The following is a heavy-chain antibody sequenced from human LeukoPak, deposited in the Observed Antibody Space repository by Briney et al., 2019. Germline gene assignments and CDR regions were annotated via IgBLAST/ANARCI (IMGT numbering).Heavy chain of an antibody. J-gene: IGHJ4*02. CDR1: GFTFSSYA. D-gene: IGHD5-24*01. Sequence: PGGSLRLSCAASGFTFSSYAMYWVRQAPGKGLEWVAVISYDGSNKYYADSVKGRFTISRDNSKNTLYLQMNSLRAEDTAVYYCARPADGYLDYWGQGTLVTVSS. CDR3: ARPADGYLDY. V-gene: IGHV3-30-3*01. CDR2: ISYDGSNK.